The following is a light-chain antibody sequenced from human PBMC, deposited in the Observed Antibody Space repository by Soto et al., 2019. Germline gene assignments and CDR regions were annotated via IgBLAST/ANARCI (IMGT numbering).Light chain of an antibody. CDR3: QHYKSYSEA. Sequence: DIQMTQSPATLSGSVGDRVTITCRASKTISSWLAWYQQKPGKAPKLLIYKASTLKSGVPSRFSVSGSVTEFTLTISSLQPDDFATYYCQHYKSYSEAFGQGTKVELK. CDR1: KTISSW. CDR2: KAS. V-gene: IGKV1-5*03. J-gene: IGKJ1*01.